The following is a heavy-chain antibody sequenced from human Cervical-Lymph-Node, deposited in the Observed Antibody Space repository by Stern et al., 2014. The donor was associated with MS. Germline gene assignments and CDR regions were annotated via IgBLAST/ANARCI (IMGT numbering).Heavy chain of an antibody. CDR2: IYDSGST. CDR3: ARGSREVLLPRFYFDY. D-gene: IGHD3-3*01. J-gene: IGHJ4*02. Sequence: AQLQESGPGLAKPSQTLSLPCTVSGGPLSSGNYYWSWLRQHPGKGREWIGSIYDSGSTYSNPHLKSRVTTSIDTSKNQFSLKLSSVTAADTAVYYCARGSREVLLPRFYFDYWGQGTLVIVSS. V-gene: IGHV4-31*03. CDR1: GGPLSSGNYY.